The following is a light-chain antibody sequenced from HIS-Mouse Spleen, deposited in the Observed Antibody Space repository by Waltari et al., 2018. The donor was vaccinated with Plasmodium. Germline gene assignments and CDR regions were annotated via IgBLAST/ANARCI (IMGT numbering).Light chain of an antibody. CDR1: QSISSW. Sequence: DIQMTQSPPTLSASVRDRVTITCRASQSISSWLAWYQQKPGKAPKLLIYKASSLESGVPSRFSGSGSGTEFTLTISSLQPDDFATYYCQQYNSYSWTFGQGTKVEIK. V-gene: IGKV1-5*03. CDR2: KAS. CDR3: QQYNSYSWT. J-gene: IGKJ1*01.